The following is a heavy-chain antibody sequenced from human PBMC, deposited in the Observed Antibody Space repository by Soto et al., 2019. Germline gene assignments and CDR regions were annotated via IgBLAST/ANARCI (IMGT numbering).Heavy chain of an antibody. V-gene: IGHV4-31*03. CDR3: AKDVSGTTGLFDY. D-gene: IGHD1-1*01. Sequence: PSETLSLTCSVSGGSISSGGYYWSWIRQRPGKGLEWIGYIYYSGSTYYNPSLKSRVTISVDTSKNQFSLRAEDTALYYCAKDVSGTTGLFDYWGQGTLVTVSS. J-gene: IGHJ4*02. CDR1: GGSISSGGYY. CDR2: IYYSGST.